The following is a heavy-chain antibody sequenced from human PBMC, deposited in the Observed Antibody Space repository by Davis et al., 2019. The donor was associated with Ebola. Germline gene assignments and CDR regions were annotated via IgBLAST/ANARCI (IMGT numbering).Heavy chain of an antibody. Sequence: SVKVSCKASAGSFSSYAISWVRQAPGQGLEWMGGTIPIFGTANYAQKFQGRVTMTRDTSTSTVYMEMSSLRFEDTAVYYCGRDGYTYGSGDYYYGMDAWGQGTTVTVSS. J-gene: IGHJ6*02. CDR1: AGSFSSYA. D-gene: IGHD5-18*01. CDR3: GRDGYTYGSGDYYYGMDA. CDR2: TIPIFGTA. V-gene: IGHV1-69*05.